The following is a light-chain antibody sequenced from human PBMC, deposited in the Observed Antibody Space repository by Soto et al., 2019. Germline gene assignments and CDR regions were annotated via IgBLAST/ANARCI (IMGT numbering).Light chain of an antibody. CDR3: QQYYSTPPT. Sequence: DIVMTQSPDSLAVSLGERATINCKSSQSVLYSSNNKNYLAWYQQKTGQPPKLLIYRASTRESGVPDRFSGSGSGTDFTLTISSLQAEDVAVYYGQQYYSTPPTFGQGTKVEIK. CDR1: QSVLYSSNNKNY. V-gene: IGKV4-1*01. J-gene: IGKJ1*01. CDR2: RAS.